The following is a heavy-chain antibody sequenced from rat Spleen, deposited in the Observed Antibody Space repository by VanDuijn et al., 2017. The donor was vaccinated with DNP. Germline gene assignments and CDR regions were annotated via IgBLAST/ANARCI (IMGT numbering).Heavy chain of an antibody. CDR1: GFTFNNYW. CDR3: ATGGYGGYSEGNWFAY. Sequence: EVQLVESGGGLVQPGRSLKLSCVASGFTFNNYWMTWIRQAPGKGLEWVASITNTGGSTYYPDSVKGRFTISRDNAKSTLYLQMDSLRSEDTATYYCATGGYGGYSEGNWFAYWGQGTLVTVSS. V-gene: IGHV5-31*01. CDR2: ITNTGGST. J-gene: IGHJ3*01. D-gene: IGHD1-11*01.